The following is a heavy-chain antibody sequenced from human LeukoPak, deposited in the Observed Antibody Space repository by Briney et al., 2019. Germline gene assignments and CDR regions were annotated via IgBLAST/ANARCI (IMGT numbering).Heavy chain of an antibody. J-gene: IGHJ4*02. D-gene: IGHD6-19*01. CDR2: IKTKIEGATT. V-gene: IGHV3-15*01. Sequence: GGSLRLSRAASGFTFSNAWMSWVRQAPGTGLEWAGRIKTKIEGATTDYAAPVKGRFTISRDDSKNTVYLQMNSLKTEDTAVYYCTIDSNSGWTGDWGQGSLVSVSS. CDR3: TIDSNSGWTGD. CDR1: GFTFSNAW.